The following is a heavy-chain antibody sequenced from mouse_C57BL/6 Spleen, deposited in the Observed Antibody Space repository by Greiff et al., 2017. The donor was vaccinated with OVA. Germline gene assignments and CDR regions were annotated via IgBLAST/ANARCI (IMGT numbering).Heavy chain of an antibody. CDR3: ARRGNYYFDY. CDR2: IDPSDSYT. V-gene: IGHV1-50*01. Sequence: VQLQQPGAELVKPGASVKLSCKASGYTFTSYWMQWVKQRPGQGLEWIGAIDPSDSYTNYNQKFKGKATLTVDTSSSTAYMQLSSLTSEDSAVYHCARRGNYYFDYWGQGTTLTVSS. CDR1: GYTFTSYW. J-gene: IGHJ2*01. D-gene: IGHD2-1*01.